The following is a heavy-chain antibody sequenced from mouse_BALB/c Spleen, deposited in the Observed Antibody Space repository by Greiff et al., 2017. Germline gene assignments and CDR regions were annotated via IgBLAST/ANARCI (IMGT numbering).Heavy chain of an antibody. CDR3: ATHYLPAWFAY. CDR1: GYEFPTYN. Sequence: EVQLVESGGGLVKPGESLKLSCEASGYEFPTYNMSWVRKTPEKRLELVAAINSDGGCTYYADTLKGLFTISRDNTKKTLYLQMSSLTSEDTALYYCATHYLPAWFAYWGQGTLVTVSA. CDR2: INSDGGCT. J-gene: IGHJ3*01. V-gene: IGHV5-2*01. D-gene: IGHD5-5*01.